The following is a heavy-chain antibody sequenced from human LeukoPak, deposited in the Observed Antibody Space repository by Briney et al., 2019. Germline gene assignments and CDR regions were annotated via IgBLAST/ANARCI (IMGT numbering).Heavy chain of an antibody. D-gene: IGHD2-2*01. CDR3: ARAPISGYCSSTSCYGFDY. J-gene: IGHJ4*02. CDR1: GFTFSSYG. CDR2: IWYDGSNK. Sequence: PGRSLRLSCAASGFTFSSYGMHWVRQAPGKGLEWVAVIWYDGSNKYYADSVKGRFTISRDNAKNSLYLQMKSLRAEDTAVYYCARAPISGYCSSTSCYGFDYWGQGTLVTVSS. V-gene: IGHV3-33*01.